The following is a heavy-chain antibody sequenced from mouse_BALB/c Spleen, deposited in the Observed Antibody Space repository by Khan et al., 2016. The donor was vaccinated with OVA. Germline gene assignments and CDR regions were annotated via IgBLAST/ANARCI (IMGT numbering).Heavy chain of an antibody. V-gene: IGHV1-77*01. CDR3: ESEWEGQLAY. Sequence: QVQLKESGAELARPGASVKLSCKASGYTFTDYYIDWVKQRTGQGLEWIGEINPGSGNSYYNEKFKGKATLTADKSSNTAFVQLSSLTSDDSAVYFCESEWEGQLAYWGQGTLVTVSA. CDR2: INPGSGNS. J-gene: IGHJ3*01. D-gene: IGHD3-3*01. CDR1: GYTFTDYY.